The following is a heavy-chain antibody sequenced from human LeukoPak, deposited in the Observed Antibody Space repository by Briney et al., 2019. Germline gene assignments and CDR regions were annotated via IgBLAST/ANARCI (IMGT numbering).Heavy chain of an antibody. D-gene: IGHD6-6*01. CDR2: IIPIFGTA. CDR3: ARWAAARPNYYYYYMDV. CDR1: GGTFTSYA. J-gene: IGHJ6*03. Sequence: SVKVSCKASGGTFTSYAISWVRQAPGQGLEWMGRIIPIFGTANYAQKFQGRVTITTDESTSTAYMELSSLRSEDTAVYYCARWAAARPNYYYYYMDVWGKGTTVTVSS. V-gene: IGHV1-69*05.